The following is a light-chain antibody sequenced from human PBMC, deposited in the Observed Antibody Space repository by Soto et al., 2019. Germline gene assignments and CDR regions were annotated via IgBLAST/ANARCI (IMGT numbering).Light chain of an antibody. J-gene: IGKJ1*01. CDR1: QTVGNNY. CDR2: GAS. V-gene: IGKV3-20*01. Sequence: EIVLTQSPGTLSLSPGERATLSCRASQTVGNNYLDRYQQKPGQAPRHLVYGASSRATVIPDRFSGSGSGTDFTLTISRLEPEDFAVYYCRQSATSPRTFGQGTKVEIK. CDR3: RQSATSPRT.